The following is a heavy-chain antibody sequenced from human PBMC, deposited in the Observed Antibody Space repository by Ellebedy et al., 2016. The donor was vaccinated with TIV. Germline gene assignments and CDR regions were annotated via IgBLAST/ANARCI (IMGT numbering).Heavy chain of an antibody. CDR1: GFTFSRYW. CDR2: INQDGSEK. J-gene: IGHJ3*01. Sequence: GGSLRLXCAASGFTFSRYWMSWVRQAPGKGLEWVANINQDGSEKYFADSVKGRCTISRDNAKNSLSLQMESLRTEDTAVYYCASFDVWGQGTMVTVSS. V-gene: IGHV3-7*01. CDR3: ASFDV.